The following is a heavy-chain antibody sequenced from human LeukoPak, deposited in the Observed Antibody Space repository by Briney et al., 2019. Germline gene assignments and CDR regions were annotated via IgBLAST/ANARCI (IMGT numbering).Heavy chain of an antibody. CDR3: AREKSYYYDSSGYYYFSPYFDY. Sequence: SETLSLTCTVSGGSISSGDYYWSWIRQPPGKSLEWIGYIYYSGSTYYNPSLKSRVTISVDTSKNQFSLKLSSVTAADTAVYYCAREKSYYYDSSGYYYFSPYFDYWGQGTLVTVSS. CDR1: GGSISSGDYY. J-gene: IGHJ4*02. V-gene: IGHV4-30-4*01. CDR2: IYYSGST. D-gene: IGHD3-22*01.